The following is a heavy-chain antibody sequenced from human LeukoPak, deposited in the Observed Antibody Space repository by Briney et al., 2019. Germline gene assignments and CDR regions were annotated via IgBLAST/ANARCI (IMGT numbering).Heavy chain of an antibody. D-gene: IGHD3-3*01. V-gene: IGHV4-39*01. CDR3: ASITIFGVVII. J-gene: IGHJ4*02. Sequence: PSETLSLTCTVSGGSISSSSYYWGWIRQPPGKGLEWIGSIYYSGSTYYNPSLKSRVTISVDTSKNQFSLKLSSVTAADTAVYYCASITIFGVVIIGGQGTLVTVSS. CDR2: IYYSGST. CDR1: GGSISSSSYY.